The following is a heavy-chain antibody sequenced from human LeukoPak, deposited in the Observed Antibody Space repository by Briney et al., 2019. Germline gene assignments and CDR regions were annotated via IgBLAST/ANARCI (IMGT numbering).Heavy chain of an antibody. CDR1: GFSFSSCA. Sequence: GGSLRLSCAASGFSFSSCAMTWVRQAPGKGLEWVSGISGSGSSMYYADSVKGRFTISRDNSKNTLYLQMNSLRAEDTAVYYCAKGGLLWFRENFDYWGQGSLVIVSS. D-gene: IGHD3-10*01. CDR2: ISGSGSSM. J-gene: IGHJ4*02. CDR3: AKGGLLWFRENFDY. V-gene: IGHV3-23*01.